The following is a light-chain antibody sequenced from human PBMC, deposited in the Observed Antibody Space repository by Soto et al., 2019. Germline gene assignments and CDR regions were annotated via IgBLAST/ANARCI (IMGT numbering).Light chain of an antibody. Sequence: LTQPASVSGSPGQSITISCSGTSSDIGSYNHVAWYQQFPGKSPKLMIYAVSDRPSGVSDRFSGSESGITASLTISGLQTEDEADYYCISYTDRQSYLFGTGTKVTVL. CDR1: SSDIGSYNH. CDR2: AVS. CDR3: ISYTDRQSYL. J-gene: IGLJ1*01. V-gene: IGLV2-14*03.